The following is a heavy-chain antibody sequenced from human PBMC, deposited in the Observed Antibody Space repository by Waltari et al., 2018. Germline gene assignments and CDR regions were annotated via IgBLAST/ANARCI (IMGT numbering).Heavy chain of an antibody. Sequence: EVQLVESGGGLVQAGGSLRLSCAAPVSTFSSLSMNWVRQAPGKGLEWVSYVDSIGTTIYYADSVKGRFTISRDKAKNSLYLQMDSLRDEDTAVYYCASRGELVAGWYHWGQGALVTVSS. D-gene: IGHD6-19*01. V-gene: IGHV3-48*02. CDR2: VDSIGTTI. J-gene: IGHJ5*02. CDR3: ASRGELVAGWYH. CDR1: VSTFSSLS.